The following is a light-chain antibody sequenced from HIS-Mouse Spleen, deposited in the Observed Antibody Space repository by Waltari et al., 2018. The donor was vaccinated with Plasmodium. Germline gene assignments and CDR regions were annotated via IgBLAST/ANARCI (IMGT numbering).Light chain of an antibody. CDR3: QQYNNWSFT. Sequence: VMTPSHAPLSVSPGGRATLSCRASQSVSSNLAWYQQKPGQAPRLLIYGASTRATGIPARFSGSGSGTEFTLTISSLQSEDFAVYYCQQYNNWSFTFGPGTKVDIK. CDR1: QSVSSN. V-gene: IGKV3-15*01. J-gene: IGKJ3*01. CDR2: GAS.